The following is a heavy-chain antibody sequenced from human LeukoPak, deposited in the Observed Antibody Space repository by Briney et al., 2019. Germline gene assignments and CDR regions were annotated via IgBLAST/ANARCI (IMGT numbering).Heavy chain of an antibody. CDR2: VYHSGIT. CDR1: DYSISSGYY. V-gene: IGHV4-38-2*02. J-gene: IGHJ4*02. D-gene: IGHD1-26*01. CDR3: AKASLSGSRLPVYDY. Sequence: PSETLSLTCIVSDYSISSGYYWGWIRQPPGKGLEWIGSVYHSGITFYNPSLKSRVTISVDTSKNHFSLKLSSVTATDTAVYYCAKASLSGSRLPVYDYWGQGTLVTVSS.